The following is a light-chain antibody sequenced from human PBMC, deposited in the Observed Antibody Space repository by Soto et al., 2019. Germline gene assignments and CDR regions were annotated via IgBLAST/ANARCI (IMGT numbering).Light chain of an antibody. CDR2: SNN. J-gene: IGLJ2*01. CDR3: AAWDDSLNGPV. CDR1: SSNIGSNT. Sequence: QSVLTQPPSASGTPGQRVTISCSGSSSNIGSNTVNWYQHLPGTAPKLLMYSNNQRPSGVPDRFSGSKSGTSASLVISGLQSEDEAGYYCAAWDDSLNGPVFGGGTKLTVL. V-gene: IGLV1-44*01.